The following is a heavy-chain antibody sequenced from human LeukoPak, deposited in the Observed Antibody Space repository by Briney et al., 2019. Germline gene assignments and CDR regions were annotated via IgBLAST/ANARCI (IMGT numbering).Heavy chain of an antibody. CDR1: GYTFTGYY. V-gene: IGHV1-2*02. CDR3: ARGTLMVRGVRYNWFDP. D-gene: IGHD3-10*01. J-gene: IGHJ5*02. Sequence: ASVKVSCKASGYTFTGYYMHWVRQAPGQGLEWMGWINPNSGGTNYAQKFQGRVTMTRDTSISTAYMEPSRLRSDDTAVYYCARGTLMVRGVRYNWFDPWGQGTLVTVSS. CDR2: INPNSGGT.